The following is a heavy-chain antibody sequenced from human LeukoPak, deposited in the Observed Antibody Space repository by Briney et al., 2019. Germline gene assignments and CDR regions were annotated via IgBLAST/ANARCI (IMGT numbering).Heavy chain of an antibody. Sequence: GASVKVSCKASGYIFTSNYMHWVRQAPGQGLEWMGIINPSGGSTNYAQKFQGRVTMSRDMSTSTVYMELSSLRSEDTAVYYCVRLDYGDPTGVYWGQGTLVTVSS. CDR1: GYIFTSNY. CDR3: VRLDYGDPTGVY. D-gene: IGHD4-17*01. CDR2: INPSGGST. J-gene: IGHJ4*02. V-gene: IGHV1-46*01.